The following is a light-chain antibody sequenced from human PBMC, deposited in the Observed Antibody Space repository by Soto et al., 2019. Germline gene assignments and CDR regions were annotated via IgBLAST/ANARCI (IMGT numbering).Light chain of an antibody. Sequence: EIVLTQSPATLSLSPGDRATLSCRASQSVSSDLAWYQHKPGQAPRLLIYDASNRATGTPARFSGSGSGTDFTLTISSLEPEDFAVYYCQQRRNWPPLTFGGGTTVEIK. CDR3: QQRRNWPPLT. CDR1: QSVSSD. V-gene: IGKV3-11*01. CDR2: DAS. J-gene: IGKJ4*01.